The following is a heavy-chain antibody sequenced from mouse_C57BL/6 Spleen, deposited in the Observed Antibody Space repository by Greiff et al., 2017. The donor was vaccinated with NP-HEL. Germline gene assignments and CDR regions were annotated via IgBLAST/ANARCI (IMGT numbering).Heavy chain of an antibody. CDR1: GYTFTTYP. Sequence: SGAELVKPGASVPLSCKSSGYTFTTYPIEWMKQNHGKSLEWIGNFHPYNDDTKYNEKFKGKATLTVEKSSSTVYLELSRLTSDDSAVYYCARGDGPYYAMDYWGQGTSVTVSS. V-gene: IGHV1-47*01. CDR2: FHPYNDDT. CDR3: ARGDGPYYAMDY. J-gene: IGHJ4*01. D-gene: IGHD2-3*01.